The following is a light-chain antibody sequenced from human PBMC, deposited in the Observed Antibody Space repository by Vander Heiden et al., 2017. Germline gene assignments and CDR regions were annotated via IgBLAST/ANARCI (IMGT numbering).Light chain of an antibody. V-gene: IGLV2-11*01. CDR3: CSYAGSYTLV. J-gene: IGLJ2*01. CDR1: SSDVGGYNY. CDR2: DVS. Sequence: SLNQPRSVSGSPGQSVTISCSGTSSDVGGYNYVSWYPPHPGNAPKLMIYDVSKRPSGVPDRFSGSKSGNTASLTISGLQAEDEADYYCCSYAGSYTLVFGGGTKLTVL.